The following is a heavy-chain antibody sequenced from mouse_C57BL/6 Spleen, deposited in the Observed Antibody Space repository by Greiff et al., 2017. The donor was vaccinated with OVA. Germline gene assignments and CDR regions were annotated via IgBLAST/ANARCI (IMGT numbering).Heavy chain of an antibody. Sequence: EVMLVESGGGLVKPGGSLKLSCAASGFTFSDYGMHWVRQAPEKGLEWVAYISSGSSTIYYADTVKGRFTISRDNAKNTLFLQMTSLRSEDTAMYYCATTIVTRHWYFDVWGTGTTVTVSS. D-gene: IGHD2-5*01. CDR1: GFTFSDYG. CDR2: ISSGSSTI. V-gene: IGHV5-17*01. J-gene: IGHJ1*03. CDR3: ATTIVTRHWYFDV.